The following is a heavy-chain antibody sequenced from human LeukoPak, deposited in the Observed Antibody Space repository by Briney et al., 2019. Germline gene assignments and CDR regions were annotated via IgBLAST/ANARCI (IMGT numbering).Heavy chain of an antibody. V-gene: IGHV3-23*01. J-gene: IGHJ4*02. CDR3: AKDHLPGIVVADRDY. D-gene: IGHD6-19*01. CDR1: GFTFSRYG. Sequence: GGTLRLSCVASGFTFSRYGMTWVRQAPGKGLQWVSAISGSGGSTYYADSVKGRFTISRDNSKNTLYLQINGLRAEDTAVYYCAKDHLPGIVVADRDYWGQGTLVTVSS. CDR2: ISGSGGST.